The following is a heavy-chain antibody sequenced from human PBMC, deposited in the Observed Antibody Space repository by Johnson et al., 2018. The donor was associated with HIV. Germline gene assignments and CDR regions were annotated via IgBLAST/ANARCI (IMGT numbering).Heavy chain of an antibody. CDR3: ARGRQSLRVVITRGAFNI. D-gene: IGHD3-22*01. J-gene: IGHJ3*02. Sequence: VQLVESGGGLIQPGGSLRLSCAASGFTVSSNYMSWVRQAPGRGLEWVSVIYSGGNTYYADSVKGRFTISRDNSNNTLYLQMNSRRVEDTAVYYCARGRQSLRVVITRGAFNIWGQGTMVTVSS. CDR1: GFTVSSNY. V-gene: IGHV3-53*01. CDR2: IYSGGNT.